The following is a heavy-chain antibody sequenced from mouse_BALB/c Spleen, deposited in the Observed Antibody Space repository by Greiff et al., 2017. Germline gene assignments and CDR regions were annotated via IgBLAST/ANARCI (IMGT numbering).Heavy chain of an antibody. CDR2: IWAGGST. D-gene: IGHD1-1*01. CDR1: GFSLTSYG. V-gene: IGHV2-9*02. Sequence: VQRVESGPGLVAPSQSLSITCTVSGFSLTSYGVHWVRQPPGKGLEWLGVIWAGGSTNYNSALMSRLSISKDNSKSQVFLKMNSLQTDDTAMYYCARSITTLYCFDYWGQGTTLTVSS. J-gene: IGHJ2*01. CDR3: ARSITTLYCFDY.